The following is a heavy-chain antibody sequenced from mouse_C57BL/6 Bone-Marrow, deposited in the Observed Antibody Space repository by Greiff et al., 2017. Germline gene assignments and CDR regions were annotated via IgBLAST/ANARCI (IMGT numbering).Heavy chain of an antibody. CDR2: IDPENGDT. CDR3: TITTVVHYYAMDY. D-gene: IGHD1-1*01. J-gene: IGHJ4*01. Sequence: VQLQQSGAELVRPGASVKLSCTASGFNIKDDYMHWVKQRPEQGLEWIGWIDPENGDTEYASKFQGKATITADTSSNTAYLQLSSLTSEDTAVYYCTITTVVHYYAMDYWGQGTSVTVSS. V-gene: IGHV14-4*01. CDR1: GFNIKDDY.